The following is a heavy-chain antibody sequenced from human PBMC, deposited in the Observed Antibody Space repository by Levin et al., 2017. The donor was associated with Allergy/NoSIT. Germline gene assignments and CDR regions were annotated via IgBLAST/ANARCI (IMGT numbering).Heavy chain of an antibody. CDR1: GFTFSSYE. CDR2: ISSSGSTI. Sequence: GESLKISCAASGFTFSSYEMNWVRQAPGKGLEWVSYISSSGSTIYYADSVKGRFTISRDNAKNSLYLQMNSLRAEDTAVYYCARTAPPGAIVGATSFDYWGQGTLVTVSS. CDR3: ARTAPPGAIVGATSFDY. V-gene: IGHV3-48*03. J-gene: IGHJ4*02. D-gene: IGHD1-26*01.